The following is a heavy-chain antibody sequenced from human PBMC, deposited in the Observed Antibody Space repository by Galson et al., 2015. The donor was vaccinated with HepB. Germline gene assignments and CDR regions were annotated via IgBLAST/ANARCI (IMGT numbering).Heavy chain of an antibody. D-gene: IGHD6-13*01. Sequence: SVKVSCKASGYTFTGYYMHWVRQAPGQGLEWMGRINPNSGGTNYAQKFQGRVTMTRDTSISTAHMELSRLRSDDTAVYYCARDGYSSSWEHDYWGQGTLVTVSS. CDR2: INPNSGGT. V-gene: IGHV1-2*06. J-gene: IGHJ4*02. CDR3: ARDGYSSSWEHDY. CDR1: GYTFTGYY.